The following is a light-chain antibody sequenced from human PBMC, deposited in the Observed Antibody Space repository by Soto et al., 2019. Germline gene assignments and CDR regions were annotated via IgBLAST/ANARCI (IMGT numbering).Light chain of an antibody. CDR2: EVS. CDR1: SSDVGSYNL. Sequence: QSALTQPASVSGSPGQSITISCTGTSSDVGSYNLVSWYQQHPGKAPKLMIYEVSKRPSGVSNRFSGSTSGNTASLTISGLQAEDEADYYCCSYAGSSTYVFGPGTKFPVL. CDR3: CSYAGSSTYV. J-gene: IGLJ1*01. V-gene: IGLV2-23*02.